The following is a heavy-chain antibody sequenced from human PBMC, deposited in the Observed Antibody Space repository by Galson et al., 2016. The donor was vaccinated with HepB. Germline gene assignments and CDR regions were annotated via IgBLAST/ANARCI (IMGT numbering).Heavy chain of an antibody. J-gene: IGHJ4*02. CDR3: AHWTTMYGRLVY. D-gene: IGHD3-10*02. V-gene: IGHV2-5*02. CDR1: GFSLSTSGVG. CDR2: IYWDDSQ. Sequence: PALVKPTQTLTLTCTFSGFSLSTSGVGVAWIRQPPGKALEWLALIYWDDSQRYSPSLTSRLTITKDTSKNQVVLTMTNMDPVDTATYFCAHWTTMYGRLVYWGQGTLVTVSS.